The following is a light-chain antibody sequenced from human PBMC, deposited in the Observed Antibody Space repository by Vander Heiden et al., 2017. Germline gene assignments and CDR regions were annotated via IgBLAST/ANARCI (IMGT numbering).Light chain of an antibody. J-gene: IGKJ4*01. CDR1: QSLLHSNGYNY. Sequence: DIVMTQSPLSLPVTPGETASISCRSSQSLLHSNGYNYLDWYLQKPGQSPQLLIYLGSNRASGVPDRFSGSGSGTDFTLKISRVEAEDVGVYYCRQALQTLLTFGGGTKVEIK. V-gene: IGKV2-28*01. CDR2: LGS. CDR3: RQALQTLLT.